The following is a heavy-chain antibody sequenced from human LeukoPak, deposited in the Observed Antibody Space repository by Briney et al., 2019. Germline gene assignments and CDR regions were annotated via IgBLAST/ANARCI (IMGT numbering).Heavy chain of an antibody. Sequence: GGSLRLSCAASGFTFSSYWMSWVRQAPGKGLEWVANIKQDGSEKYYVDSVKRRFTISRDNAKNSLYLQMNSLRAEDTAVYYCARVRGCRCGSSYFVYLVRRALASVCS. CDR2: IKQDGSEK. CDR3: ARVRGCRCGSSYFVY. J-gene: IGHJ4*02. CDR1: GFTFSSYW. D-gene: IGHD2-15*01. V-gene: IGHV3-7*01.